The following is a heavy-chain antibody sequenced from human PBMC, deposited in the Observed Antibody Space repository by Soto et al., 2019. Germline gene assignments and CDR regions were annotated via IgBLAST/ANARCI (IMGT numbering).Heavy chain of an antibody. CDR1: GFTFSSYA. D-gene: IGHD6-13*01. CDR3: AKGYSSWYKYGMDV. Sequence: EVQLLESGGGLVQPGGSLRLSCAASGFTFSSYAMSWVRQAPGKGLEWVSAISGSGGSTYYADSVKGRFTISRDNSKNTLYLQRNSLRAEDTAVYYCAKGYSSWYKYGMDVWGQGTTVTVSS. CDR2: ISGSGGST. V-gene: IGHV3-23*01. J-gene: IGHJ6*02.